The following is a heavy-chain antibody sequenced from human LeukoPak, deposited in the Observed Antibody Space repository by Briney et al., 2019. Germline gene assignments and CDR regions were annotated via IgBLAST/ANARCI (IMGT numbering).Heavy chain of an antibody. V-gene: IGHV3-48*01. CDR2: IGIDSGNT. D-gene: IGHD1-1*01. CDR3: ARDHNYAFDN. J-gene: IGHJ4*02. Sequence: GRSLRLSCTASGFPFIEYSMNWVRQAPGKGLEWISYIGIDSGNTKYADSVRGRFTISTDKAKNSLYLQMNSLRVEDTAVYYCARDHNYAFDNWGQGTLVSVAS. CDR1: GFPFIEYS.